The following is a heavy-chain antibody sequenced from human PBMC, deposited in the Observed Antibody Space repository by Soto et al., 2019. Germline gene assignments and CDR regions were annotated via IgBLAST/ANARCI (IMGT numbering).Heavy chain of an antibody. D-gene: IGHD3-3*01. Sequence: ASVKVSCKVSGYTLTELSMHWVRQAPGKGLEWMGGFDPEDGETIYAQKFQGRVTMTEDTSTDTAYMELSSLRSEDTAVYYCASPYVGNYDFWSGYPQYYYYYGMDVWG. CDR3: ASPYVGNYDFWSGYPQYYYYYGMDV. V-gene: IGHV1-24*01. CDR1: GYTLTELS. J-gene: IGHJ6*02. CDR2: FDPEDGET.